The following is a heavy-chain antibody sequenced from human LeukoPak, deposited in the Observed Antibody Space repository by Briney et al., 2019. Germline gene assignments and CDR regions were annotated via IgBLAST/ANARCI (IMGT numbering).Heavy chain of an antibody. CDR3: AKGGRYTSKYYFDY. D-gene: IGHD1-26*01. CDR1: GFTFSSYA. V-gene: IGHV3-30*02. J-gene: IGHJ4*02. Sequence: QPGGSLRLSCGASGFTFSSYAMSWVRQAPGKGREWVAGVGFGECSQSYPDAVKGRFTISRDNSKNTVWLEMNSLRVEDTAVYYCAKGGRYTSKYYFDYWGQGTQVTVSS. CDR2: VGFGECSQ.